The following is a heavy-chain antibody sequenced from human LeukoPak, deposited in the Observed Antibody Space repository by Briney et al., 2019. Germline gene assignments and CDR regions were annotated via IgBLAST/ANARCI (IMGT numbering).Heavy chain of an antibody. D-gene: IGHD3-22*01. CDR2: ISSGGSTI. CDR3: AREGSSGFLFDH. Sequence: GGSLRLSCAASGFTFSSFEMIWVRQAPGKGLEWVSYISSGGSTIYYADSVKGRFTLSRDNAKNSLYLQMRSLRAEDTAVYYCAREGSSGFLFDHWGQGTLVTVSS. J-gene: IGHJ4*02. CDR1: GFTFSSFE. V-gene: IGHV3-48*03.